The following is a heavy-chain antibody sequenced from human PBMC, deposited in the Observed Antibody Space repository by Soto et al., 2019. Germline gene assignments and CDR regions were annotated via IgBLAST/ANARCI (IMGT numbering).Heavy chain of an antibody. D-gene: IGHD3-16*01. V-gene: IGHV4-30-4*01. CDR1: GDSISSHDYY. CDR2: VYYRGSI. Sequence: SETLSLTCTVSGDSISSHDYYWSWIRQAPGKGLELIGYVYYRGSIYYTPSFESRVSISIDTSKNQFSLRLTSVTAADSAVYFCARVTFTPNWFDSWGQGILVTVSS. J-gene: IGHJ5*01. CDR3: ARVTFTPNWFDS.